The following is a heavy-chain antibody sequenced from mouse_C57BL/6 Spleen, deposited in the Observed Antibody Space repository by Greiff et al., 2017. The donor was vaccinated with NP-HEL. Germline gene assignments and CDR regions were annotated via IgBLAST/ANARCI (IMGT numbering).Heavy chain of an antibody. J-gene: IGHJ1*03. Sequence: EVQRVESGGGLVKPGGSLKLSCAASGFTFSDYGMHWVRQAPEKGLEWVAYISSGSSTIYYADTVKGRFTISNDNAKNTLFLQRTSLGSEDTAMYYCARRAFITTVVAPGVWGTGTTVTVSS. CDR3: ARRAFITTVVAPGV. CDR2: ISSGSSTI. CDR1: GFTFSDYG. V-gene: IGHV5-17*01. D-gene: IGHD1-1*01.